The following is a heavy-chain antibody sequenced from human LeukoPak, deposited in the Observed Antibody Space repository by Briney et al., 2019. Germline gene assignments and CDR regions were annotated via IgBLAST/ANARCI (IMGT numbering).Heavy chain of an antibody. D-gene: IGHD6-6*01. V-gene: IGHV3-21*01. CDR2: ISSSSSYI. Sequence: GGSLRLSCAASGFTFSSYTMNWVRQAPGKGLEWVSSISSSSSYIYYADSVKGRFTISRDNAKNSLYLQMNSLRAEDTAVYYCARGIAAQGTDYWGQGTLVTVSS. CDR3: ARGIAAQGTDY. CDR1: GFTFSSYT. J-gene: IGHJ4*02.